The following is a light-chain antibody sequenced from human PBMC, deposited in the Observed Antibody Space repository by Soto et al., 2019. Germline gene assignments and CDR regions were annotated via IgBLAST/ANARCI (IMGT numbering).Light chain of an antibody. CDR1: QSISSY. Sequence: IQMTQSPSSLSASVGDRVTITCRASQSISSYLNWYQQKPGKAPKVLIYGTSNLQSGIPSRFSGSGSGTDFTLTINSLQPEDFATYYCQQSYRTPYTFGQGTKLEIK. V-gene: IGKV1-39*01. J-gene: IGKJ2*01. CDR3: QQSYRTPYT. CDR2: GTS.